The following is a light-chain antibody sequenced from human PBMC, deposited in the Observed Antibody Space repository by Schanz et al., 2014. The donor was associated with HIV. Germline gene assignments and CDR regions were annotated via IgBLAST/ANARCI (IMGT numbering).Light chain of an antibody. J-gene: IGLJ1*01. CDR1: SSDIGSQT. CDR3: AAWDDSLKVYV. Sequence: QSVLTQPPSASGTPGQRVTISCSGSSSDIGSQTVNWFLQLPRRAPTLLIYNNNQRPSGVPGRFSGSKSGTSASLAISGLQSEDEADYYCAAWDDSLKVYVFGTGTKVTVL. V-gene: IGLV1-44*01. CDR2: NNN.